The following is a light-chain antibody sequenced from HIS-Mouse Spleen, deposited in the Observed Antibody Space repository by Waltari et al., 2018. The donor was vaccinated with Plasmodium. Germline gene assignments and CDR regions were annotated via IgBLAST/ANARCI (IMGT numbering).Light chain of an antibody. Sequence: QSALTQPASVSGSPGQSFTISCTGTSSDVGRYNLFSWYQQHPGKAPKLMIYEGSKRPSGVSNRFSGSKSGNTASLTISGLQAEDEADYYCCSYAGSSTNWVFGGGTKLTVL. CDR1: SSDVGRYNL. J-gene: IGLJ3*02. CDR3: CSYAGSSTNWV. CDR2: EGS. V-gene: IGLV2-23*01.